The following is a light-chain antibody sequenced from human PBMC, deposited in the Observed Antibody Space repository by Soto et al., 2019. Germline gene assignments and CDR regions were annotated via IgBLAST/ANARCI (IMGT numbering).Light chain of an antibody. CDR1: SSDVGYYNY. J-gene: IGLJ3*02. CDR3: SSYTTSRTQV. CDR2: EVS. V-gene: IGLV2-14*01. Sequence: QSALTQPASVSGSPGQSITISCTGTSSDVGYYNYVSWYQHHPGKVPKLMIYEVSNRPSGVSNRFSGSKSGNTASLTISGLQAEDEAEYYCSSYTTSRTQVFGGGTKLTVL.